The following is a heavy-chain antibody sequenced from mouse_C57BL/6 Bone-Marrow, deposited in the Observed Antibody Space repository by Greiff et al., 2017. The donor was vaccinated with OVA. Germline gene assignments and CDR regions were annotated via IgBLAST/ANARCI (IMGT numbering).Heavy chain of an antibody. D-gene: IGHD4-1*01. CDR3: ARRTGCGAMDY. J-gene: IGHJ4*01. Sequence: VQLQQSGPELVKPGASVKISCKASGYSFTSYYIHWVKQRPGQGLEWIGWIYPGSGNTKYNEKFKGKATLTADTSSSTAYMQLSSLTSEDSAVYYCARRTGCGAMDYWGQGTSVTVSS. CDR1: GYSFTSYY. CDR2: IYPGSGNT. V-gene: IGHV1-66*01.